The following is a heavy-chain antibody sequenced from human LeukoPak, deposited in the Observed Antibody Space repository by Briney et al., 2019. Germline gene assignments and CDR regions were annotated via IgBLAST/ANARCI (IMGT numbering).Heavy chain of an antibody. CDR3: AKDSGWPYNYYFDY. CDR2: ISGSGGST. CDR1: GFTLSSYA. Sequence: PGGSLRLSCAASGFTLSSYAMSWVRQPPGKGLEWVSAISGSGGSTYYADSVKGRFTISRDNSKNTLYLQMNSLRAEDTAVYYCAKDSGWPYNYYFDYWGQGTLVTVSS. J-gene: IGHJ4*02. D-gene: IGHD6-19*01. V-gene: IGHV3-23*01.